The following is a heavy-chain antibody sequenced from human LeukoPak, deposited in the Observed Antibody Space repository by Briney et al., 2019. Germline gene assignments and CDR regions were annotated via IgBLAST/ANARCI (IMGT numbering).Heavy chain of an antibody. CDR1: RFTFNTYA. Sequence: GGSLRLSCAASRFTFNTYAVNWVRQAPGKGLEWVSAISGNVDITYYADSVRGRFTISRDNSKNTLYLQMNSLRAEDTAVYYCAGVKRDCSGGTCYSYDYWGQGTLVTVSS. CDR2: ISGNVDIT. CDR3: AGVKRDCSGGTCYSYDY. J-gene: IGHJ4*02. V-gene: IGHV3-23*01. D-gene: IGHD2-15*01.